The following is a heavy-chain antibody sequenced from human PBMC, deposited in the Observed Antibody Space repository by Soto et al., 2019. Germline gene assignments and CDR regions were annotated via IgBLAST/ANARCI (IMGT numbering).Heavy chain of an antibody. D-gene: IGHD3-10*01. CDR2: ISSSSSYT. CDR1: GFTFSDYY. CDR3: AGDLLSYYYALDL. Sequence: QVQLVESGGGLVKPGGSLRLSCAASGFTFSDYYMSWIRQAPGKGLEWVSYISSSSSYTNYADSVKGRFTISRDNAKNSLYRQMTSLRAEDAAVYYWAGDLLSYYYALDLWGRGTLVTVSS. V-gene: IGHV3-11*05. J-gene: IGHJ2*01.